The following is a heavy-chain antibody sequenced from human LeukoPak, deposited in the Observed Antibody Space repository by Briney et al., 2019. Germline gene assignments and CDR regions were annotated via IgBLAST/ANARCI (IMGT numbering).Heavy chain of an antibody. D-gene: IGHD4-23*01. J-gene: IGHJ2*01. CDR3: ARDAAPVRNSRYFDP. CDR2: VHNSGTS. CDR1: GDSVYSHY. V-gene: IGHV4-59*02. Sequence: SETLSLTCSVSGDSVYSHYWTWIRQPPGQGPEWIGYVHNSGTSLCNPALKNRVTISLDTSRNQFSLKLRSVTAADTAVYYCARDAAPVRNSRYFDPWGRGILVTVSS.